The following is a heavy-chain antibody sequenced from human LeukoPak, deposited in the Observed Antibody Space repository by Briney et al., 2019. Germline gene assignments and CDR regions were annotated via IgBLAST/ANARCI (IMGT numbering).Heavy chain of an antibody. Sequence: SQTLSLTCTVSGGSISSGSYYWSWIRQPAGKGLEWIGRIYTSGSTNYNPSLKSRVTISVDTSKNQFSLKLSSVTAADTAVYYCARVSERRYSSFDYWGQGTLVTVSS. J-gene: IGHJ4*02. D-gene: IGHD5-18*01. CDR3: ARVSERRYSSFDY. CDR1: GGSISSGSYY. CDR2: IYTSGST. V-gene: IGHV4-61*02.